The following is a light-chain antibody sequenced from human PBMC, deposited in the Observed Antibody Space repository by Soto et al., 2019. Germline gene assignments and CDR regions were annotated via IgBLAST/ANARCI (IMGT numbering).Light chain of an antibody. CDR3: QQYSKWTRT. CDR1: QNIIVY. Sequence: EMVLTQSPAPLSLSLGERATLCXRASQNIIVYLSWYRQKPGXAPRXXXAPXSNRATGSPARLSGSGSGTDFTLTISSLQSEDFAVYYWQQYSKWTRTFGQGTRLEIK. V-gene: IGKV3-11*01. CDR2: PXS. J-gene: IGKJ5*01.